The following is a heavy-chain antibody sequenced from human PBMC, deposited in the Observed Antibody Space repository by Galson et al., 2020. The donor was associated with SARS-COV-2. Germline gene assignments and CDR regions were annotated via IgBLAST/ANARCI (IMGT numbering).Heavy chain of an antibody. CDR1: GFTFSNAW. Sequence: GGSLRLSCAASGFTFSNAWMSWVRQAPGKGLEWVGCIKSKTDGGTTDYAAPVKGRFTISRDDSKDTLYLQMNSLKTEDTAVYYCTTEEVVVITAFDYWGQGTLVTVSS. V-gene: IGHV3-15*01. J-gene: IGHJ4*02. D-gene: IGHD3-22*01. CDR2: IKSKTDGGTT. CDR3: TTEEVVVITAFDY.